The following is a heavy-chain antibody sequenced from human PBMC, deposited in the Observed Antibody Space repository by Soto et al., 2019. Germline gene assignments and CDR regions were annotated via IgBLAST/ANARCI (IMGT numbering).Heavy chain of an antibody. V-gene: IGHV4-39*01. J-gene: IGHJ4*02. CDR1: GGSISSSGDF. CDR2: IYYSGST. CDR3: ARPAVSATMTYYFDY. D-gene: IGHD2-2*01. Sequence: SETLSLTCTVSGGSISSSGDFWGWIRQPPGKGLEWIGSIYYSGSTYYNPSLKSRVTISVDTSKNQFSLRLSSVTAADTAVYYCARPAVSATMTYYFDYWGQGTLVTVSS.